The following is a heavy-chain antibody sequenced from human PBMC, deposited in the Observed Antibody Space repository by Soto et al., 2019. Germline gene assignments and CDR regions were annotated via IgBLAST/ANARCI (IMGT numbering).Heavy chain of an antibody. D-gene: IGHD2-21*02. V-gene: IGHV4-61*01. J-gene: IGHJ6*02. CDR3: ARDLWGYCGTDCYPLDV. Sequence: SETLSLTRTVSGGSVSSGSYFWSWIRQPPGKGLEWIGYIYYSGSTNYNPSLKSRVTISVDTSKNQFSLKLSSVTAADTAVYYCARDLWGYCGTDCYPLDVWGQGTTVTVSS. CDR2: IYYSGST. CDR1: GGSVSSGSYF.